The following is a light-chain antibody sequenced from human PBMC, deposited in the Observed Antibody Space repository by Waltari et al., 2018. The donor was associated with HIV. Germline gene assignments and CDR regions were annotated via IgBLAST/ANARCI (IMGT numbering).Light chain of an antibody. CDR1: SSAVGGYHL. Sequence: QSALTQPASVSGSPGQSITISCTGTSSAVGGYHLLSWYQQHPGKAPKLMIYEGSKRPSGGSNPFSGSKSGNTASLTISGLQAEDEADYYCCSYAGSSSWVFGGGTKLTVL. J-gene: IGLJ3*02. CDR2: EGS. CDR3: CSYAGSSSWV. V-gene: IGLV2-23*01.